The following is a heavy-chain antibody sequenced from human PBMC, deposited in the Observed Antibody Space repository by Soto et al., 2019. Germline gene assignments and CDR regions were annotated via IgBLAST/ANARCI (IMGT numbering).Heavy chain of an antibody. CDR3: ARSEEDSDYYYYGMDV. D-gene: IGHD2-15*01. Sequence: SQTRSLTCVGSGDTVSSNSVAWNWVRQSPSRGLEWLGRTYYRSRWYSDYAVSVRSRIDINADTSKNQVSLQLNSVTPEGTAVYYCARSEEDSDYYYYGMDVWGQGTTVTVSS. CDR2: TYYRSRWYS. CDR1: GDTVSSNSVA. J-gene: IGHJ6*02. V-gene: IGHV6-1*01.